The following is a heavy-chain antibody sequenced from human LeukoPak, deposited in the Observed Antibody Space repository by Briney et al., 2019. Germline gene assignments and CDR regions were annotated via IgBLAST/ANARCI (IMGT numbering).Heavy chain of an antibody. D-gene: IGHD3-10*01. CDR3: ARSGYYGSGSYHPRNWFDP. V-gene: IGHV4-34*01. CDR2: INHSGST. CDR1: GGSFSGYY. J-gene: IGHJ5*02. Sequence: SETLSLTCAVYGGSFSGYYWSWIRQPPGKGREWIGEINHSGSTNYNPSLKGRVTISVDTSKNQFSLKLSSVTAADTAVYYCARSGYYGSGSYHPRNWFDPWGQGTLVTVSS.